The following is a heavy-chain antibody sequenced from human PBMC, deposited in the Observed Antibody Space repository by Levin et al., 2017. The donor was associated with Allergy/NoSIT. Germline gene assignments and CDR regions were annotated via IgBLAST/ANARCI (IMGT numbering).Heavy chain of an antibody. Sequence: GESLKISCKASGYTFTDYYLHWVRQAPGQGLEWMGWISPNSGGTTYARKFQGRVTMTSDTSISTAYMEMNRLTSDDTAVYHCARAKQWLDSGGGFGPWGQGTLVTVSS. CDR3: ARAKQWLDSGGGFGP. CDR1: GYTFTDYY. D-gene: IGHD6-19*01. CDR2: ISPNSGGT. V-gene: IGHV1-2*02. J-gene: IGHJ5*02.